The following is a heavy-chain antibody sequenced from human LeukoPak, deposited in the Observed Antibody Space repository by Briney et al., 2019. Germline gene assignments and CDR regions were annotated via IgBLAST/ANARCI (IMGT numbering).Heavy chain of an antibody. V-gene: IGHV4-61*02. CDR1: GGSISSGSYY. Sequence: SETLSLTCTVSGGSISSGSYYWSWIWQPAGKGLEWIGRIYTSGSTNYNPSLKSRVTISVDTSKNQFSLKLSSVTAADTAVYYCARVYSYGIYYYYMDVWGKGTTVTVSS. CDR2: IYTSGST. J-gene: IGHJ6*03. D-gene: IGHD5-18*01. CDR3: ARVYSYGIYYYYMDV.